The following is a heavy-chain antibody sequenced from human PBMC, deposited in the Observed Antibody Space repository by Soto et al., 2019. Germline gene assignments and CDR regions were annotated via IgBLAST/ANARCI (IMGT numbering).Heavy chain of an antibody. J-gene: IGHJ5*01. CDR2: IYYSGST. CDR3: ARGERVQRFFDS. V-gene: IGHV4-61*03. CDR1: RGSVSSGSHY. D-gene: IGHD3-16*01. Sequence: QVQLQESGPGLVKPSETLSLTCTVSRGSVSSGSHYWTWIRQPPGKGLEWLGYIYYSGSTNYNPSLMSRLTMSVDTSKNHFSLKLTSVTAADTAVYYCARGERVQRFFDSWGQGTLVAVSS.